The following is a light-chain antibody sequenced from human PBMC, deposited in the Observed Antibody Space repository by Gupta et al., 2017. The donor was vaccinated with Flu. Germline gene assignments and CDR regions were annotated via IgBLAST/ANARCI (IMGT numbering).Light chain of an antibody. J-gene: IGKJ2*01. CDR2: RIS. CDR3: MQVSHWPYT. V-gene: IGKV2-30*01. CDR1: QSLVYTDGKTY. Sequence: STRVLPRTPDYPPSIACRSSQSLVYTDGKTYLNWVHQRPGQSPRRLISRISDRDSGVPDRFSGSGSGTDFTLKISRVEAEDVGVYYCMQVSHWPYTFGQGTKLELK.